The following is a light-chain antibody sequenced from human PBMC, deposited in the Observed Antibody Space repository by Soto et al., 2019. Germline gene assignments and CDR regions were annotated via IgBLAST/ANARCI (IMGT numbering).Light chain of an antibody. CDR1: SSNIRAGYD. CDR2: GNS. V-gene: IGLV1-40*01. Sequence: QSVLTQPPSVSGAPGQRVTISCTGSSSNIRAGYDVHWYQQPPGTAPKLLINGNSNRPSGVPDRFSGSKSGTSASLAITGLQAEDEADYYCQSYDSSLSGWVFGGGTKLIVL. CDR3: QSYDSSLSGWV. J-gene: IGLJ3*02.